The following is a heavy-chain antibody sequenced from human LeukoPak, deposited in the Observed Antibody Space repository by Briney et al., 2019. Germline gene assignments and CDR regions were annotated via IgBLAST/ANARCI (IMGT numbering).Heavy chain of an antibody. J-gene: IGHJ4*02. CDR1: GLTLSNAW. V-gene: IGHV3-15*01. Sequence: GGSLRLSCAASGLTLSNAWMHWVRQAPGKGLEWVGRIKRKSDGGTTDYAAPVNGRFTISRDDSTNTLYPQMNSLRAEDTAVYYCARDHSSGWYSDYFDYWGQGTLVTVSS. CDR2: IKRKSDGGTT. CDR3: ARDHSSGWYSDYFDY. D-gene: IGHD6-19*01.